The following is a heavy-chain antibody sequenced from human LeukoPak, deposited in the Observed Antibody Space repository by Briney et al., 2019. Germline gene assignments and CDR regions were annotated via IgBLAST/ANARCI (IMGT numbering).Heavy chain of an antibody. J-gene: IGHJ4*02. CDR1: GFTFSSYW. CDR2: INQDGSEK. CDR3: ARAPLRSGSSYYFDY. D-gene: IGHD1-26*01. V-gene: IGHV3-7*04. Sequence: PGRSLRLSCAASGFTFSSYWMNWVRQAPGKGLEWMANINQDGSEKYYVDSVQGRFTISRDNAKNSLYLQMNSLRAEDTAVYYCARAPLRSGSSYYFDYWGQGTLVTVSS.